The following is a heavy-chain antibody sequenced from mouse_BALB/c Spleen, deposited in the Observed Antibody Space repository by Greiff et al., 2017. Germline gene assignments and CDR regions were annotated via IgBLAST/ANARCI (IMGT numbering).Heavy chain of an antibody. V-gene: IGHV5-12-1*01. Sequence: EVQLVESGGGLVKPGGSLKLSCAASGFAFSSYYMSWVRQSPEQRLEWVAYISTGGGSTYYPDNVKGSSTISRDNAKNTLYLQMSRLKSEDTAMYYCARHWYYGFDYWGQGTTVTVSS. D-gene: IGHD1-1*01. CDR1: GFAFSSYY. CDR3: ARHWYYGFDY. J-gene: IGHJ2*01. CDR2: ISTGGGST.